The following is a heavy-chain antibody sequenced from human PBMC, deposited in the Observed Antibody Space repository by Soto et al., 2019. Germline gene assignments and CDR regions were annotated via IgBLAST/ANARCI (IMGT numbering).Heavy chain of an antibody. V-gene: IGHV3-30*18. Sequence: PGGSLRLSCAASGFTFSSYGMHWVRQAPGKGLEWVAVISYDGSNKYYADSVKGRFTISRDNSKNTLYLRMNSLRAEDTAVYYCAKDLRFLEWLLPQGIYGMDVWGQGTTVTVSS. CDR1: GFTFSSYG. D-gene: IGHD3-3*01. CDR3: AKDLRFLEWLLPQGIYGMDV. CDR2: ISYDGSNK. J-gene: IGHJ6*02.